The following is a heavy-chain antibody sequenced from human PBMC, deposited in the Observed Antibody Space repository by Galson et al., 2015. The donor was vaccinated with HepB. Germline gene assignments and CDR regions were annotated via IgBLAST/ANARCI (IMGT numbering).Heavy chain of an antibody. J-gene: IGHJ5*02. CDR1: GYTFTSYA. D-gene: IGHD6-13*01. V-gene: IGHV7-4-1*02. CDR2: INTNTGNP. CDR3: ARERAADSSSWYLPRWFDP. Sequence: SVKVSCKASGYTFTSYAMNWVRQAPGQGLEWMGWINTNTGNPTYAQGFTGRFVFSLDTSVSTAYLQISSLKAEDTAVYYCARERAADSSSWYLPRWFDPWGQGTLVTVSS.